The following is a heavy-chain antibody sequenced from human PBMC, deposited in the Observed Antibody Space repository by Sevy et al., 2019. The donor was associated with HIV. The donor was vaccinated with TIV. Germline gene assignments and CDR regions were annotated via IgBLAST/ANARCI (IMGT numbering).Heavy chain of an antibody. J-gene: IGHJ6*02. V-gene: IGHV3-48*03. CDR2: ISSSGSTI. D-gene: IGHD3-16*01. CDR3: ATSGGVTDYGLDV. Sequence: GSLRLSCEASGFTFSSYEMNWVRQAPGKGLEWVSYISSSGSTISYADSVKGRFTISRDNAKNSVSLQMNSLRAEDTAVYYCATSGGVTDYGLDVWGQGTTVTVSS. CDR1: GFTFSSYE.